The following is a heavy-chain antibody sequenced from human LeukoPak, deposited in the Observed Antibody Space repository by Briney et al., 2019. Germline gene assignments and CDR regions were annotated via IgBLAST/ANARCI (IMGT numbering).Heavy chain of an antibody. D-gene: IGHD2-2*01. CDR2: MNPDSGDT. CDR1: GYTFLNYD. V-gene: IGHV1-8*02. Sequence: GASVKVSCKASGYTFLNYDINWVRQATGQGPEWMGWMNPDSGDTGYAQKFQGRVTMTRDSSITTAYMELISLRFEDTAVYYCTRAIRHQLLSDYWGQGTLVTVSS. J-gene: IGHJ4*02. CDR3: TRAIRHQLLSDY.